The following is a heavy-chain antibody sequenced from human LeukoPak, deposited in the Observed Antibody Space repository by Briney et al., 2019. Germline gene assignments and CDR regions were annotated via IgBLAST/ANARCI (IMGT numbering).Heavy chain of an antibody. CDR2: IIPIFGTA. J-gene: IGHJ4*02. D-gene: IGHD1-1*01. Sequence: SVKVSCKASGYTFTSYGISWVRQAPGQGLEWMGGIIPIFGTANYAQKFQGRVTITADESTSTAYMELSSLRSEDTAVYYCARAARERNPANWNDLDYWGQGTLVTVSS. CDR1: GYTFTSYG. CDR3: ARAARERNPANWNDLDY. V-gene: IGHV1-69*13.